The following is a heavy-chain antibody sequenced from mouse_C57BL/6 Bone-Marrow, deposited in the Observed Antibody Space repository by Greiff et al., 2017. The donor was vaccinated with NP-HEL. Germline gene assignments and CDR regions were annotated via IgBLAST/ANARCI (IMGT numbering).Heavy chain of an antibody. CDR2: ISSGGSYT. V-gene: IGHV5-6*02. CDR3: ARNYYSNSFDY. J-gene: IGHJ2*01. Sequence: EVMLVESGGDLVKPGGSLKLSCAASGFTFSSYGMSWVRQTPDKRLEWVATISSGGSYTYYPDSVKGRFTISRDNAKNTLYLQMSSLKSEDTAMYYCARNYYSNSFDYGGQGTTLTVTS. D-gene: IGHD2-5*01. CDR1: GFTFSSYG.